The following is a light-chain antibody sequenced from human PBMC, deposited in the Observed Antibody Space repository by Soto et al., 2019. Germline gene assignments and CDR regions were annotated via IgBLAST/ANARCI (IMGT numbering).Light chain of an antibody. CDR3: TSYRRSSTLWV. J-gene: IGLJ2*01. Sequence: QSALTQPASVSGSPGQSITISCTGTNSDVGSYNFVSWYQQHPGKAPQLIIYEVSNRPSGVSNRFSGSKSGNTASLTISGLQAEDEADYYCTSYRRSSTLWVFGGGTKLTVL. CDR2: EVS. CDR1: NSDVGSYNF. V-gene: IGLV2-14*01.